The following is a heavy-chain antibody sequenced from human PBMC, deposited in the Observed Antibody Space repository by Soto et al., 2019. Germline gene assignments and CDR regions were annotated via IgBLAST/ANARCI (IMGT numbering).Heavy chain of an antibody. V-gene: IGHV3-33*01. CDR3: ARPYSGYDPYWYFDL. Sequence: QVQLVESGGGVVQPGRSLRLSCAASGFTFSSYGMHWVRQAPGKGLEWVAVIWYDGSNKYYADSVKGRFTISRDNSKNTLYLQMNSLRAGDTAVYYCARPYSGYDPYWYFDLWGRGTLVTVSS. D-gene: IGHD5-12*01. CDR1: GFTFSSYG. CDR2: IWYDGSNK. J-gene: IGHJ2*01.